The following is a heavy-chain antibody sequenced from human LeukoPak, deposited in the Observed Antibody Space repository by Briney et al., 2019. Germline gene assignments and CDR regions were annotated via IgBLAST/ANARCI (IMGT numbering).Heavy chain of an antibody. Sequence: SETLSLTCTVSGGSISSNYWSWIRQPPGKGLEWIAYINCSGSTNYKSSLKSRVTISVDTSKNQFSLKLSSVTAADTAFYHCARRIAAADSFDIWGQGRMVTVSS. V-gene: IGHV4-59*01. CDR3: ARRIAAADSFDI. J-gene: IGHJ3*02. D-gene: IGHD6-13*01. CDR1: GGSISSNY. CDR2: INCSGST.